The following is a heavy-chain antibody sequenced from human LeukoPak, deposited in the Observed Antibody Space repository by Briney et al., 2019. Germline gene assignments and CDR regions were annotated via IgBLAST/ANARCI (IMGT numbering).Heavy chain of an antibody. CDR2: ISYDGSNK. CDR1: GFTFSSYA. Sequence: PGRSLRLSCAASGFTFSSYAMHWVRQAPGKGLEWVADISYDGSNKYYADSVKGRFTISRDNSKNTLYLQMNSLRAEDTAVYYCARGGPAAAPVGYFDYWGQGTLVTVSS. D-gene: IGHD2-2*01. J-gene: IGHJ4*02. V-gene: IGHV3-30*01. CDR3: ARGGPAAAPVGYFDY.